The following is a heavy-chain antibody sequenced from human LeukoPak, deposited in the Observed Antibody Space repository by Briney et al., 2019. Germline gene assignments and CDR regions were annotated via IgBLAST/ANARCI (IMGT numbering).Heavy chain of an antibody. D-gene: IGHD6-6*01. CDR3: AKDATLLYSSSPVGWFDP. V-gene: IGHV3-23*01. CDR1: GFTFSSYA. J-gene: IGHJ5*02. Sequence: GGSLRPSCAASGFTFSSYAMSWVRQAPGKGLEWVSAISGSGGSTYYADSVKGRFTISRDNSKNALYLQMNSLRAEDTAVYYCAKDATLLYSSSPVGWFDPWGQGTLVTVSS. CDR2: ISGSGGST.